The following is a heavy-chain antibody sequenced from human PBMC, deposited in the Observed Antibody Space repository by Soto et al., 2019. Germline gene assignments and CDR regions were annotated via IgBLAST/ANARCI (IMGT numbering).Heavy chain of an antibody. J-gene: IGHJ5*02. CDR2: INAGNGNT. D-gene: IGHD3-3*01. Sequence: ASVKVSCKASGYTFTSYAMHWVRQAPGQRLEWMGWINAGNGNTKYSQKFQGRVTITRDTSASTAYMELSSLRSEDTAVYYCARDLLGDFWPDCWFDPWGQGTLVTAPQ. CDR1: GYTFTSYA. CDR3: ARDLLGDFWPDCWFDP. V-gene: IGHV1-3*01.